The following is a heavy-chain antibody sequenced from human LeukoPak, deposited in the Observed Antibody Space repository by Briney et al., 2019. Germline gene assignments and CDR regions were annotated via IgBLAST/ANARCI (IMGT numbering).Heavy chain of an antibody. J-gene: IGHJ4*02. CDR1: SGSISRYY. V-gene: IGHV4-59*01. CDR2: IYYSGST. D-gene: IGHD2-2*01. Sequence: SETLSLTCTVSSGSISRYYWSWIRQPPGKGLEWIGYIYYSGSTNYNPSLKSRVTISVDTSKNQFSLKLNSVTAADTAVYYCAREGTSGDFDYWGQGTLVTVSS. CDR3: AREGTSGDFDY.